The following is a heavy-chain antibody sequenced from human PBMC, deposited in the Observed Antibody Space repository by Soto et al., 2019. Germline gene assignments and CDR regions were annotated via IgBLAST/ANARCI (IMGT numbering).Heavy chain of an antibody. CDR2: KTALVRTT. CDR3: ARGGYSSTWSNRLDRSGLDV. J-gene: IGHJ6*02. CDR1: GGTSCSYA. D-gene: IGHD6-13*01. V-gene: IGHV1-69*06. Sequence: GASAKVSCEISGGTSCSYAISWVRQARGQWLERMGGKTALVRTTYYAQKFHGRITISADTTKYTEHLELNVLRYGDTAVYYCARGGYSSTWSNRLDRSGLDVWGQGTTVTVSS.